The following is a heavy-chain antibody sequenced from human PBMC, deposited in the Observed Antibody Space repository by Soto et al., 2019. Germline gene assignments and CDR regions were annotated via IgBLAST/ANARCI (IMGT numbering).Heavy chain of an antibody. V-gene: IGHV4-59*01. CDR3: ARDQTYYYGSGSHYWYFDL. J-gene: IGHJ2*01. Sequence: SETLSLTCTVSGGSISSYYWSWIRQPPGKGLEWIGYIYYSGSTNYNPSLKSRVTISVDTSKDQFSLKLSSVTAADTAVYYCARDQTYYYGSGSHYWYFDLWGRGTLVTVSS. CDR2: IYYSGST. CDR1: GGSISSYY. D-gene: IGHD3-10*01.